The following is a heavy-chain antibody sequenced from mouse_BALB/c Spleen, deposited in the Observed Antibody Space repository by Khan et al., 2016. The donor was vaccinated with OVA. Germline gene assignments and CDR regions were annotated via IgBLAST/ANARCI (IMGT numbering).Heavy chain of an antibody. Sequence: VRLQQSGPELVKPGASLKISCKASGYSFTDYTMNWVMQSHGKNLEWIGLINPYNGDTTYNQKFKGRATLTVDKSYSTAYMELLSLASEDSAVYYCARGGSLYWGQGTTLTVST. D-gene: IGHD3-2*02. CDR2: INPYNGDT. J-gene: IGHJ2*01. CDR3: ARGGSLY. V-gene: IGHV1-18*01. CDR1: GYSFTDYT.